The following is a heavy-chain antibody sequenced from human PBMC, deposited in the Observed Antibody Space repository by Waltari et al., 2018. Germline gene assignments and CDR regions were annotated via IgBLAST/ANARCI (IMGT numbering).Heavy chain of an antibody. V-gene: IGHV3-7*01. D-gene: IGHD6-13*01. J-gene: IGHJ4*02. CDR2: IKQDGSEK. CDR3: TRGGRDSSWYWRD. Sequence: EVQLVESGGGLAQPGGSLRLPGAAPGLSFSNHWMTWVRQSSGKGPEWVAKIKQDGSEKYYMDSVKGRFTISRDNAKNSLYLQMNNLRVEDTAVYYCTRGGRDSSWYWRDWGQGTLVTVSS. CDR1: GLSFSNHW.